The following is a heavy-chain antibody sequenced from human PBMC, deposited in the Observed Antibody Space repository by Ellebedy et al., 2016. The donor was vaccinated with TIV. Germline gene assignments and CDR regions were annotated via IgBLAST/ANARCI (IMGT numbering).Heavy chain of an antibody. CDR2: INPNSGGT. D-gene: IGHD1-26*01. V-gene: IGHV1-2*02. CDR3: ARERPESGSYSYGMDV. Sequence: ASVKVSCKASGYTFTGYYMHWVRQAPGQGLEWMGWINPNSGGTNYAQKFQGRVTMTRDTSISTAYMELSRLRSDDTAVYYCARERPESGSYSYGMDVWGQGTTVTVSS. CDR1: GYTFTGYY. J-gene: IGHJ6*02.